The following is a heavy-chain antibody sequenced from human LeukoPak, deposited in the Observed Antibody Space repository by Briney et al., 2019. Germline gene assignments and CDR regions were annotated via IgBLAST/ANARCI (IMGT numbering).Heavy chain of an antibody. V-gene: IGHV1-2*02. CDR3: ARGIAAAGGRWFDP. J-gene: IGHJ5*02. D-gene: IGHD6-13*01. CDR1: GYTFTDYY. CDR2: TNPNSGGT. Sequence: ASVTVSCKASGYTFTDYYIHWVRQGPGQGLEWMGWTNPNSGGTNYAQRLQGRVTMTRDTSISTAYMELSNLRSDDTAVYYCARGIAAAGGRWFDPWGQGTLVTVSS.